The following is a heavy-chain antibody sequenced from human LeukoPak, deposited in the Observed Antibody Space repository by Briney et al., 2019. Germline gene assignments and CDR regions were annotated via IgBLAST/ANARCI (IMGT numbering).Heavy chain of an antibody. J-gene: IGHJ4*02. Sequence: GGSLRLSCAASGFTFSRYAMTWVRQAPGKGLDWASGISGGGGSTYYADTVKGRFTISRDNSKNTLYLQMNSLRAEDTAVYYCAKSDLAYCGGDCYSDYWGQGTLVTVSS. CDR2: ISGGGGST. V-gene: IGHV3-23*01. CDR3: AKSDLAYCGGDCYSDY. D-gene: IGHD2-21*01. CDR1: GFTFSRYA.